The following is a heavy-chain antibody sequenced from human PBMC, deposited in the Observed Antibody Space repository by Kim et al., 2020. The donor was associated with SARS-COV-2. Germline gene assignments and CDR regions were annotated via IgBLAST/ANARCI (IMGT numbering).Heavy chain of an antibody. CDR1: GYTFTGYY. CDR3: ARDRPPYYYDSSGYPLISMDV. V-gene: IGHV1-2*02. D-gene: IGHD3-22*01. CDR2: INPNSGGT. J-gene: IGHJ6*02. Sequence: ASVKVSCKASGYTFTGYYMHWVRQAPGQGLEWMGWINPNSGGTNYAQKFQGRVTMTRDTSISTAYMELSRLRSDDTAVYYCARDRPPYYYDSSGYPLISMDVWGQGTTVTVSS.